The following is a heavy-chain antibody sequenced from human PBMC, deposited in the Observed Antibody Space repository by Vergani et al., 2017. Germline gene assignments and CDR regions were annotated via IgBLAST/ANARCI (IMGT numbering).Heavy chain of an antibody. CDR1: EYSFGNYW. V-gene: IGHV5-51*01. Sequence: EVELVQSGPEMRKPGESLKISCKGSEYSFGNYWIGWVRQMPGKGLEWIGIIYPADSDTRYSPAFQGQVTISADKSISTAFLQWDSLNASDTALYYCARHTTYTDSWGQGTLVTVS. CDR2: IYPADSDT. D-gene: IGHD1-1*01. J-gene: IGHJ4*02. CDR3: ARHTTYTDS.